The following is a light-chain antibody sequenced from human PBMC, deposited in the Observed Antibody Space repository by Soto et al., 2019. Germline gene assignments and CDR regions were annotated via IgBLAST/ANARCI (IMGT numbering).Light chain of an antibody. V-gene: IGLV2-23*01. J-gene: IGLJ7*01. CDR2: EAN. Sequence: QSVLTQPASVSGSPGQSITISCTGTSSDVGNFNLVSWYQQHPGKAPKLIIYEANKRPSGVSGRFSGSKSGNTASLTISGLRSEDEADYHCCSYAGGSTYVFGTGTQLTVL. CDR1: SSDVGNFNL. CDR3: CSYAGGSTYV.